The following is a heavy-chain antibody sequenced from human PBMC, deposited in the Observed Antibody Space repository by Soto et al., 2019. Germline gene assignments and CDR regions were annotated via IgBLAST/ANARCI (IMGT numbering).Heavy chain of an antibody. Sequence: GESLKISCQGSGYRFTSYWIGWVRQMPGKGLEWMGIIYPGDSDTRYSPSFQGQVTISADKSISTAYLQWSSLKASDTAMYYCARHPFSNDWPTFDYWGQGTLVTVSS. CDR2: IYPGDSDT. V-gene: IGHV5-51*01. J-gene: IGHJ4*02. D-gene: IGHD6-19*01. CDR3: ARHPFSNDWPTFDY. CDR1: GYRFTSYW.